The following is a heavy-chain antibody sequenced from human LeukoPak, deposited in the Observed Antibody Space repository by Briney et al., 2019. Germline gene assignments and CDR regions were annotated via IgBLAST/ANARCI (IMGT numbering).Heavy chain of an antibody. J-gene: IGHJ4*02. CDR1: GFTFGDYA. CDR2: IRSKAYGRTT. D-gene: IGHD6-19*01. V-gene: IGHV3-49*04. CDR3: TRSSGVDY. Sequence: GGSLRLSCPASGFTFGDYAMSWVRQAPGKGLEWVGFIRSKAYGRTTEYAASVKGRFTISRDDSKSSAYLQMNSLKTEDTAVYYCTRSSGVDYWGQGTLVTVSS.